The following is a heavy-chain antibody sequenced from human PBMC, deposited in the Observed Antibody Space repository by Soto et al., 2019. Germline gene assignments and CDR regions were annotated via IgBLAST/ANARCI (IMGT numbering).Heavy chain of an antibody. CDR1: GGSISNAASS. D-gene: IGHD5-18*01. CDR3: ARERGGYGLFDS. Sequence: SETLSLTCTVSGGSISNAASSWSWIRQPPGKGPEWIGYIYPSGMPFYNPSLRSRVTISIDRSNDQFSLNLKSVTAADTAVYYCARERGGYGLFDSWGQGTLVTVSS. J-gene: IGHJ4*02. V-gene: IGHV4-30-2*01. CDR2: IYPSGMP.